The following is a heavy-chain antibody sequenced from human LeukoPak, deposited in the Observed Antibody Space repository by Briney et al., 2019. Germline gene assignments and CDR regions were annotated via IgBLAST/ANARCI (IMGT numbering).Heavy chain of an antibody. J-gene: IGHJ3*02. CDR1: GYTFTKYY. CDR2: INPSSGTT. CDR3: ARDRAFAGTKEGAFDN. V-gene: IGHV1-46*01. D-gene: IGHD6-19*01. Sequence: ASEKVSCKASGYTFTKYYIHWVRRAPGQGLEWMGRINPSSGTTSYPQKFQGRVTMTRDTSTSTVYVELSRLRSEDTAIYYCARDRAFAGTKEGAFDNWGQGTMVTVSS.